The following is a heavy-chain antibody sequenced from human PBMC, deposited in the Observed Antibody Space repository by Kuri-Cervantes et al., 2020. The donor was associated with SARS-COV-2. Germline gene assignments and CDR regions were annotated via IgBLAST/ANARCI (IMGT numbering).Heavy chain of an antibody. V-gene: IGHV4-39*01. CDR1: GGSINSSSYY. J-gene: IGHJ5*02. CDR3: ARHMEENDRATNWFDP. Sequence: SETLSLTCTVSGGSINSSSYYWGWIRQPPGKGLEWIGSIYYSGSTYYNPSLKSRVTISVDTSKNQFSLKLSSVTAADTAVYYCARHMEENDRATNWFDPWGQGTLVTVSS. CDR2: IYYSGST. D-gene: IGHD3-22*01.